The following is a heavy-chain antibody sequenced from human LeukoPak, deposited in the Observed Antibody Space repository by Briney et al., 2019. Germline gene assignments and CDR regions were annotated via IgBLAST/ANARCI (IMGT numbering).Heavy chain of an antibody. J-gene: IGHJ4*02. Sequence: SQTLSLTCAVSGGSISSGGYSWSWIRQPPGKGLEWIGYIYHSGSTYYNPSLKSRVTISVDTSKNQFSLKLSSVTAADTAVYYCASYQRHNWNYWGQGTLVTVSS. CDR1: GGSISSGGYS. V-gene: IGHV4-30-2*01. CDR3: ASYQRHNWNY. CDR2: IYHSGST. D-gene: IGHD1-20*01.